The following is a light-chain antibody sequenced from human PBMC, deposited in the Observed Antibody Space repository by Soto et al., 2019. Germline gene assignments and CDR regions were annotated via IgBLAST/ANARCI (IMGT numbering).Light chain of an antibody. CDR1: QRVSSSY. V-gene: IGKV3-20*01. CDR3: QQYTGPPTT. J-gene: IGKJ5*01. Sequence: VLTHSPGTLSLSPGERATLSCRASQRVSSSYLAWYQQKPGKAPRLLIYGASSRATGIPDRFSGSGSGTDFTLTITRLEPEDSAVYFCQQYTGPPTTFCQGTRLEIK. CDR2: GAS.